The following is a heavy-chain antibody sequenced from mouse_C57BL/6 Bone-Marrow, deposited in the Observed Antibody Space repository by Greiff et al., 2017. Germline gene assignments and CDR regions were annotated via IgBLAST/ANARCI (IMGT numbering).Heavy chain of an antibody. V-gene: IGHV1-52*01. CDR2: IDPSDSDT. J-gene: IGHJ2*01. CDR3: ARGIQGFDY. CDR1: GYTFTSYW. D-gene: IGHD5-2*01. Sequence: QVQLQQPGAELVRPGSSVKLSCKASGYTFTSYWMHWVKQRPIQGLEWIGNIDPSDSDTHYNQKFKDKATLTVDKPSRTAYMQRSSLTSYDAAVYDCARGIQGFDYGGQGTTLSV.